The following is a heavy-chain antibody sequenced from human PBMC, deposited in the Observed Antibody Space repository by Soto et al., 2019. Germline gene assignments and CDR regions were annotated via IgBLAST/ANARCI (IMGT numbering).Heavy chain of an antibody. Sequence: PGGSLRLSCAASGFTFSSYSMNWVRQAPGKGLEWVSSISSSSSYIYYADSVKGRFTISRDSAKNSLSLQMNSLRAEDTAVYFCARDPIPVPMYYFDYWGQGSLVTVSS. D-gene: IGHD6-19*01. V-gene: IGHV3-21*01. CDR2: ISSSSSYI. CDR1: GFTFSSYS. CDR3: ARDPIPVPMYYFDY. J-gene: IGHJ4*02.